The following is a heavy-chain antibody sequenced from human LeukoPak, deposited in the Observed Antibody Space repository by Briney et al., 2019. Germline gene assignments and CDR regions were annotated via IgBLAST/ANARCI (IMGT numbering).Heavy chain of an antibody. Sequence: PSKTLSLTCTVSGGSITSHYWSWFRQPPGKELNWIGYIYYSGTTDYNPSLKSRVTISLDTSRTQFSLKLDSVTAADTAVYYCARKRHDSSGYHFDYWGQGTQVTVSS. CDR3: ARKRHDSSGYHFDY. V-gene: IGHV4-59*11. CDR1: GGSITSHY. J-gene: IGHJ4*02. CDR2: IYYSGTT. D-gene: IGHD3-22*01.